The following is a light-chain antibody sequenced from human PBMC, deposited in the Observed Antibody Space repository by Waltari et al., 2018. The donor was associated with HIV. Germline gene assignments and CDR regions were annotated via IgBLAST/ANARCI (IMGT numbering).Light chain of an antibody. J-gene: IGLJ3*02. CDR3: AAWDDSLRGWV. CDR1: SSNTGTNS. V-gene: IGLV1-47*01. CDR2: RSN. Sequence: HSVLTQPPSASGTPGQSVTISCSGSSSNTGTNSVYWSQQLPGTTPKLLIYRSNQRPSGVTDRFSGSKSGTSGSLAISGLRSEDEADYYCAAWDDSLRGWVFGGGTKLTVL.